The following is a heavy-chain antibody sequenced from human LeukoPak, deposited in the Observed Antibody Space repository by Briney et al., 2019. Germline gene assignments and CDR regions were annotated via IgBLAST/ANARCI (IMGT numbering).Heavy chain of an antibody. CDR3: AKACGGDCSGHAFDI. V-gene: IGHV3-9*03. Sequence: GGSLRLSCAASGFTFDDYAMHWVRQGPGKGLEWVSGISWNSGSIGYADSVEGRFTISRDNAKNSLYLQMNSLRAEDMVLYYCAKACGGDCSGHAFDIWGQGTMVTVSS. D-gene: IGHD2-21*02. J-gene: IGHJ3*02. CDR2: ISWNSGSI. CDR1: GFTFDDYA.